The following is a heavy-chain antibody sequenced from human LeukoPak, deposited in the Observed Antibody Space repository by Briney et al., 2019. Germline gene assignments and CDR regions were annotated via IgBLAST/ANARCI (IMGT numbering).Heavy chain of an antibody. CDR3: VRDQGAAGDY. CDR2: INQDGSDK. J-gene: IGHJ4*02. V-gene: IGHV3-7*01. Sequence: GGSLRLSCAVSGSIFSKYWMTWARQAPGKGLEWVANINQDGSDKSYVDSVKGRFTISRDSAKNSLYLEMNSLRAEDTALYYCVRDQGAAGDYWGQGTLVIVSS. D-gene: IGHD6-13*01. CDR1: GSIFSKYW.